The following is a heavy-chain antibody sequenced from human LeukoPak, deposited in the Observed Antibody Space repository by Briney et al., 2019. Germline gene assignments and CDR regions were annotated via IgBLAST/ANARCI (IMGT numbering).Heavy chain of an antibody. V-gene: IGHV3-30-3*01. J-gene: IGHJ4*02. D-gene: IGHD6-13*01. Sequence: PGGSLRLSCAASGFTFSSYAMHWVRQAPGKGLEWVAVISYDGSNKYYADSVKGRFTISRDNSKNTPYLQMNSLRAEDTAVYYCAREPRKGQQLVRGPFDYWGQGTLVTVSS. CDR3: AREPRKGQQLVRGPFDY. CDR2: ISYDGSNK. CDR1: GFTFSSYA.